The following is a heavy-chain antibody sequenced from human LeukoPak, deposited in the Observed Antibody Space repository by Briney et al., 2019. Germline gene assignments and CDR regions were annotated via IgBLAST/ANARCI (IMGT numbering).Heavy chain of an antibody. CDR2: IYHSGST. CDR3: ARDLDLTFDY. CDR1: GYSISSGYY. J-gene: IGHJ4*02. Sequence: SETLSLTCTVSGYSISSGYYWGWIRQPPGKGLEWIGSIYHSGSTYYNPSLKSRVTISVDTSKNQFSLKLSSVTAADTAVYYCARDLDLTFDYWGQGTLVTVSP. V-gene: IGHV4-38-2*02.